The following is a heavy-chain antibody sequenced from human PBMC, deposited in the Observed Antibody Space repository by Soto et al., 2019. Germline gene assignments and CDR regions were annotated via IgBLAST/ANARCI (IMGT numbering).Heavy chain of an antibody. D-gene: IGHD2-2*01. CDR2: ISTYNGNT. V-gene: IGHV1-18*01. Sequence: GSVKVSCKASGYTFTSYGISWVRQAPGQGLEWMGWISTYNGNTNYAQKLQGRVTMTTDTSTSTAYMELRSLRSDDTAVYYCGRDLYQSVFYYGMDVWGQGTTVTVSS. CDR3: GRDLYQSVFYYGMDV. J-gene: IGHJ6*02. CDR1: GYTFTSYG.